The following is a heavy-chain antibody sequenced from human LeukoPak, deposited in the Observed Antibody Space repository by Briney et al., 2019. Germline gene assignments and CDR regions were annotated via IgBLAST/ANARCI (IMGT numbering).Heavy chain of an antibody. D-gene: IGHD3-9*01. CDR3: ARALYDILTGYPFYNFDY. Sequence: SETLSLTCTVSGYSISSGYYWGWIRQPPGKGLEWIGSIYYSGSTYYNPSLKSRVTISVDTSKNQFSLKLSSVTAADTAVYYCARALYDILTGYPFYNFDYWGQGTLVTVSS. CDR1: GYSISSGYY. CDR2: IYYSGST. J-gene: IGHJ4*02. V-gene: IGHV4-38-2*02.